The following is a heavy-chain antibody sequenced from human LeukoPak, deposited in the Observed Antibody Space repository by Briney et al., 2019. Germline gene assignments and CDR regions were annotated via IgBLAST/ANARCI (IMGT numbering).Heavy chain of an antibody. J-gene: IGHJ4*02. CDR2: IYYSGST. CDR3: ARGDPTTHYFDY. V-gene: IGHV4-31*03. D-gene: IGHD1-14*01. CDR1: GGSISSGGYY. Sequence: SQTLSLTCTVSGGSISSGGYYWSWIRQHPGKGLEWIGYIYYSGSTYYNPSLKSRVTISVDTSKNQFSLKLSSVTAADTAVYYCARGDPTTHYFDYWGQGTLVTVSS.